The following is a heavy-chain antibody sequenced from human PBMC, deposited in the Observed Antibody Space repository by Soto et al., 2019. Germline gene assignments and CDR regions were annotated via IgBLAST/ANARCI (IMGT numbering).Heavy chain of an antibody. CDR3: AHRGRGEYGGYNYFDY. V-gene: IGHV2-5*02. CDR2: IYWDDDR. D-gene: IGHD5-12*01. CDR1: GFSLSTSGVG. J-gene: IGHJ4*02. Sequence: ESGPTLVNPTQTLTLTCNISGFSLSTSGVGVGWIRQPPGKALEWLALIYWDDDRRYSPSLKSRLSITKDTSKNQVVLTLTDMDPVDTGTYYCAHRGRGEYGGYNYFDYWGQGTLVTVS.